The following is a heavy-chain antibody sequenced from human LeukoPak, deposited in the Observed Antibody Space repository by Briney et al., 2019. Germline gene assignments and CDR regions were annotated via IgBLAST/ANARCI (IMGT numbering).Heavy chain of an antibody. CDR1: GFTVSSNY. Sequence: GGSLRLSCAASGFTVSSNYMSWVRQAPGKGLEWVSVIYSGGSTYYADSVKGRFTISRDNSKNTLYLQMNSLRAEDTAVYYCAKDEGTYCGGDCYSGAFDIWGQGTMVTVSS. D-gene: IGHD2-21*02. J-gene: IGHJ3*02. CDR2: IYSGGST. CDR3: AKDEGTYCGGDCYSGAFDI. V-gene: IGHV3-53*01.